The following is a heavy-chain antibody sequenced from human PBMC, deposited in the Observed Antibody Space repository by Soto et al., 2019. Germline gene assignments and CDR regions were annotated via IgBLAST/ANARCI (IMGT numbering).Heavy chain of an antibody. CDR3: TTGRSYYDSSGYYYYYYGMDV. Sequence: PVGSLRLSCAASGFTFSNAWMSWVRQAPGKGLEWVGRIKSKTDGGTTDYAAPVKGRFTISRDDSKNTLYLQMNSLKTEDTAVYYCTTGRSYYDSSGYYYYYYGMDVWGQGTTVTVSS. J-gene: IGHJ6*02. CDR2: IKSKTDGGTT. CDR1: GFTFSNAW. D-gene: IGHD3-22*01. V-gene: IGHV3-15*01.